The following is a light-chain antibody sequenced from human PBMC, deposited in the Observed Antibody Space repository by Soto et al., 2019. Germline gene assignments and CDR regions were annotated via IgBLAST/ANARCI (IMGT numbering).Light chain of an antibody. J-gene: IGKJ1*01. CDR3: MQALETPWT. CDR2: LGS. CDR1: QSLLHRNGDNY. Sequence: DIVMTQSPLSLPVTPGEPASISCRSSQSLLHRNGDNYLDWYLQRPGQSPQLLIYLGSNRASGVPDRFSGRGSGTDFTLKISRVEAEDVGVYYCMQALETPWTFGQGTKVEIK. V-gene: IGKV2-28*01.